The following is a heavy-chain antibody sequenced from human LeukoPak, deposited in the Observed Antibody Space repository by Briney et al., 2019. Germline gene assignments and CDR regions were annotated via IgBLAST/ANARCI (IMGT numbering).Heavy chain of an antibody. D-gene: IGHD5-12*01. CDR2: INPSGGST. V-gene: IGHV1-46*01. Sequence: ASVKVSCKASGYTFTSYYMHWVRQAPGQGLEWMGIINPSGGSTSYAQKFQGRVTMTRDTSTSTVYMELSSLRSEDTAVYYCARDLRGYSYYYGMDVWGQGTTVAVSS. J-gene: IGHJ6*02. CDR3: ARDLRGYSYYYGMDV. CDR1: GYTFTSYY.